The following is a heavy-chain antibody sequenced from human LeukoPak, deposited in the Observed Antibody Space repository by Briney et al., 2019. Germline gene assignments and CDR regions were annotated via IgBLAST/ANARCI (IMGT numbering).Heavy chain of an antibody. V-gene: IGHV4-31*03. J-gene: IGHJ4*02. D-gene: IGHD2/OR15-2a*01. CDR3: ASSTAFYPSKRYTYPNYFDA. Sequence: PSQTLSLTCTVSGVSLSSRGHYWSWIRQVPGKGLEWIGYIYDTGTTYYKSSLKSRVILSVDTSKKQFSLKVSSMTAVDTAVYYCASSTAFYPSKRYTYPNYFDAWGQGKLVTVSP. CDR1: GVSLSSRGHY. CDR2: IYDTGTT.